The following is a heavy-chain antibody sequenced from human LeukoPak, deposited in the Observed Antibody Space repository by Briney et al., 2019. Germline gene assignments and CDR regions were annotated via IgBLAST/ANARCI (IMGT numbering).Heavy chain of an antibody. CDR1: GGSISSYY. CDR2: IYYSGST. J-gene: IGHJ3*02. V-gene: IGHV4-59*13. D-gene: IGHD3-3*01. CDR3: ARGKGTKYYDFWSGPYAFDI. Sequence: PSETLSLTCTVSGGSISSYYWSWIRQPPGRAVEWGGYIYYSGSTNYNPSLKSRVTISVDTSKNQFSLKLSSVTAADTAVYYCARGKGTKYYDFWSGPYAFDIWGQGTMVTVSS.